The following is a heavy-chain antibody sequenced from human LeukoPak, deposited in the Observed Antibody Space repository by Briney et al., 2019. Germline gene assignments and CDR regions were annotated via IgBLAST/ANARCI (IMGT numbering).Heavy chain of an antibody. V-gene: IGHV1-18*01. D-gene: IGHD3-3*01. J-gene: IGHJ3*02. Sequence: GASVKVSCTASGYTFTSYGISWVRQAPGQGLEWMGWISAYNGNTNYAQKLQGRVTMTTDTSTSTAYMELRSLRSDDTAVYYCARDPPYDFWSDYKSAFDIWGQGTMVTVSS. CDR1: GYTFTSYG. CDR3: ARDPPYDFWSDYKSAFDI. CDR2: ISAYNGNT.